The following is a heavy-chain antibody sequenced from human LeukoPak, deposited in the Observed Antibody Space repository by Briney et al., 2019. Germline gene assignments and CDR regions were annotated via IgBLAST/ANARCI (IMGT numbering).Heavy chain of an antibody. D-gene: IGHD6-25*01. CDR2: ISHSGST. CDR3: ARGSDSSGGYYYYMDV. CDR1: GGSFSGYY. Sequence: SETLSLTCAVYGGSFSGYYWSWIRQPPGKGLEWIGEISHSGSTNYNPSLKSRVTISVDTSKNQFSLKLSSVTAADTAVYYCARGSDSSGGYYYYMDVWGKGTTVTVSS. J-gene: IGHJ6*03. V-gene: IGHV4-34*01.